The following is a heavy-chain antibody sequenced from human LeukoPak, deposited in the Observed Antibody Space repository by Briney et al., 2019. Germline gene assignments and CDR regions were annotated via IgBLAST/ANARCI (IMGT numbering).Heavy chain of an antibody. CDR3: ATGGLVQLAQLKDACDI. V-gene: IGHV5-51*01. CDR1: GYSFTSYW. CDR2: IYPGDSDT. Sequence: GESLKISCKGSGYSFTSYWIGWVRQMPGKGLEWMGIIYPGDSDTRYSPSFQGQVTISADKSISTAYLQWSSLKASDTAMYYCATGGLVQLAQLKDACDIWGQGTMVTVSS. J-gene: IGHJ3*02. D-gene: IGHD6-13*01.